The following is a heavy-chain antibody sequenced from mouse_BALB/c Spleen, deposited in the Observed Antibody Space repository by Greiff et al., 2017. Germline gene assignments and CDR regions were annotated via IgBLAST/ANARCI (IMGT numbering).Heavy chain of an antibody. Sequence: VQLQQSGPELVKPGASVKISCKASGYAFSSSWMNWVKQRPGQGLEWIGRIYPGDGDTNYNGKFKGKATLTADKSSSTAYMQLSSLTSVDSAVYFCARGDYGSSRDYWGQGTTLTVSS. J-gene: IGHJ2*01. CDR2: IYPGDGDT. D-gene: IGHD1-1*01. V-gene: IGHV1-82*01. CDR1: GYAFSSSW. CDR3: ARGDYGSSRDY.